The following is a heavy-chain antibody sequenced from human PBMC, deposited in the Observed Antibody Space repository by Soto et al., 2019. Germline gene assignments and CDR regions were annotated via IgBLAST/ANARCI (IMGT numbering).Heavy chain of an antibody. CDR3: AREGLLAAAGYFAY. V-gene: IGHV1-69*01. Sequence: QVQLVQSGAEVKKPGSSVKVSCKASGGTFSSYAISWVRQAPGQGLEWMGGIIPIFGTANYAQKFQGRVTITADESTSTAYVERSSLRSEDKAVYYCAREGLLAAAGYFAYWGQGPLVTVSS. CDR2: IIPIFGTA. CDR1: GGTFSSYA. D-gene: IGHD6-13*01. J-gene: IGHJ4*02.